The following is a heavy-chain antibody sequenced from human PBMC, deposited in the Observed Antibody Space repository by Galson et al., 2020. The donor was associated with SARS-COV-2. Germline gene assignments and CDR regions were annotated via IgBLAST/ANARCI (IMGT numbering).Heavy chain of an antibody. V-gene: IGHV4-34*01. Sequence: ETSETLSLTFSVYGVTFSDYQWTWTRQPPGKGLEWIGQINHSGSTNYNPSLKGRATISIDTSKNQFSLKVTSVTAADTAVYYCARGAPGYWGQGTLITVSS. CDR2: INHSGST. CDR1: GVTFSDYQ. J-gene: IGHJ4*02. CDR3: ARGAPGY.